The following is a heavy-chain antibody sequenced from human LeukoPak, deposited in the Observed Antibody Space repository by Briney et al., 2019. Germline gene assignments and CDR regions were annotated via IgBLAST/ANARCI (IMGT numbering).Heavy chain of an antibody. CDR3: ARDREREGAFDI. D-gene: IGHD5-24*01. CDR1: GYTFTSYY. V-gene: IGHV1-46*01. J-gene: IGHJ3*02. CDR2: INPSGGST. Sequence: ASVKVSCKASGYTFTSYYMHWVRQAPGQGLEWMGIINPSGGSTSYAQKFQGRVTMTRDTSTSTAYMELSSLRSEDTAVYYCARDREREGAFDIWGQGTMVTVSS.